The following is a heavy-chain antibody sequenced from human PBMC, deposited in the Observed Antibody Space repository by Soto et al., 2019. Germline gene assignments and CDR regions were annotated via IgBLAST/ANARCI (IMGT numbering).Heavy chain of an antibody. Sequence: PGGYLRFACIDSGFTLESYGMPWVLQGPGKGLEWVGVISQEGVTKNYADSVQGRFTVSRDNSKDTLYLQLNSLGREDTAVYYCAKRQGQAWSRDYLYYYGMDVWGLGASGTVSS. D-gene: IGHD1-26*01. J-gene: IGHJ6*02. V-gene: IGHV3-30*18. CDR2: ISQEGVTK. CDR3: AKRQGQAWSRDYLYYYGMDV. CDR1: GFTLESYG.